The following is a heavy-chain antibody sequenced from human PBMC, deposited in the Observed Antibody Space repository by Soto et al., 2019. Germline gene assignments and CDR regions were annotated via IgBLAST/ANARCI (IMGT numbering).Heavy chain of an antibody. CDR3: ARGSYYYDSSGSNWFDP. J-gene: IGHJ5*02. CDR1: GGSISSGDYY. Sequence: PSETLSLTCTVSGGSISSGDYYWSWIRQPPGKGLEWIGYIYYSGSTYYNPSLKSRVTISVDTSKNQFSLKLSSVTAADTAVYYCARGSYYYDSSGSNWFDPWGQGTLVTVSS. CDR2: IYYSGST. V-gene: IGHV4-30-4*01. D-gene: IGHD3-22*01.